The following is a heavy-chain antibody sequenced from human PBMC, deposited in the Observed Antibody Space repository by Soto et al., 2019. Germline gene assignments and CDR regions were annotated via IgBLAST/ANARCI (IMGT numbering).Heavy chain of an antibody. Sequence: QVQLVESGGGVVQPGTSLRLSCVGSGFTFRSYVLHWVRQAPGKGLEWVALTSYEGSNKDYGDSVKGRFTIYRDNSRNTVDLQRDSLRREDTALYYCARLGTTGGLDVWGQGTLVSVSS. J-gene: IGHJ1*01. CDR1: GFTFRSYV. CDR2: TSYEGSNK. CDR3: ARLGTTGGLDV. V-gene: IGHV3-30*19. D-gene: IGHD3-16*01.